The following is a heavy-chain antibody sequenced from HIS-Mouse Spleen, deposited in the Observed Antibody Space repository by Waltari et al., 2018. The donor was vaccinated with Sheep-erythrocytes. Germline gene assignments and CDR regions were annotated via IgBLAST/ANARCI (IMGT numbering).Heavy chain of an antibody. CDR1: GGSISSSSYY. Sequence: QLQLQESGPGLVKPSETLSLTCTVSGGSISSSSYYWGWIRQPPGKGLECIGSIYYSGSTDYNPSLKSRVTISVDTSKNQFSLKLSSVTAADTAVYYCARLYYYDSSGYYFDYWGQGTLVTVSS. CDR2: IYYSGST. CDR3: ARLYYYDSSGYYFDY. D-gene: IGHD3-22*01. J-gene: IGHJ4*02. V-gene: IGHV4-39*01.